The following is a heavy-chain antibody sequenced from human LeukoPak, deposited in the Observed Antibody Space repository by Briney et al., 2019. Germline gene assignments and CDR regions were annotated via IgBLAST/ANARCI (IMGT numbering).Heavy chain of an antibody. D-gene: IGHD2-21*02. V-gene: IGHV3-7*04. CDR2: IKQDGREK. CDR3: ARGIYCGGDCYSGAQDY. CDR1: GFTFSSYW. J-gene: IGHJ4*02. Sequence: PGGSLRLSCAASGFTFSSYWMSWVRQAPGKGLEWVANIKQDGREKYYVDSVKGRFTISRDNAKNSLYLQMNSLRAEDTAVYYCARGIYCGGDCYSGAQDYWGQGTLVTVSS.